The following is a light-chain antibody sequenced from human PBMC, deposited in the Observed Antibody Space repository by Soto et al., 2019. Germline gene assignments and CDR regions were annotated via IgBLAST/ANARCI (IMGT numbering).Light chain of an antibody. CDR3: QQYGSSPQT. CDR1: QSVSTNF. Sequence: EIVLTQSPGTLSLSPGERATLSCRASQSVSTNFLAWYQQKPGQSPRLLISGASNRATGIPDRFSGSGSGTDFTLTIDRLEPEDLAVYFCQQYGSSPQTFGGGTKVAIK. CDR2: GAS. V-gene: IGKV3-20*01. J-gene: IGKJ4*01.